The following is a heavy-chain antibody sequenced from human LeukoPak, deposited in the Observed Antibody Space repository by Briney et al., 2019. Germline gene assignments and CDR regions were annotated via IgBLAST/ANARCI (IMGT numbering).Heavy chain of an antibody. J-gene: IGHJ4*02. D-gene: IGHD6-19*01. CDR2: IKQDGSEK. CDR3: AGALAVAGTGGYY. V-gene: IGHV3-7*01. CDR1: GFTFSSYW. Sequence: GSLRLSCAASGFTFSSYWMSWVRQAPGKGLEWVANIKQDGSEKYYVDSVKGRFTISRDNAKNTLYLQMNSLRAEDTAVYYCAGALAVAGTGGYYWGQGTLVTVSS.